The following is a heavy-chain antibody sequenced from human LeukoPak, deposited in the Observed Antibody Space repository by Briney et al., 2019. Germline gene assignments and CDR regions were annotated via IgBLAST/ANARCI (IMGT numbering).Heavy chain of an antibody. D-gene: IGHD6-19*01. CDR1: GGSFSGYY. J-gene: IGHJ4*02. CDR3: ARDTIAVAGAYAY. V-gene: IGHV4-34*01. CDR2: INHSGST. Sequence: PSETLSLTCAVYGGSFSGYYWSWIRQPPGKGLEWIGEINHSGSTNYDPSLKSRVTISVDTSKNQFSLKLSSVTAADTAVYYCARDTIAVAGAYAYWGQGTLVTVPS.